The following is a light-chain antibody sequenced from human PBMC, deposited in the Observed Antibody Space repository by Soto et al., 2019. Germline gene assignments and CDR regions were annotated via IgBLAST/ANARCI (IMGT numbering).Light chain of an antibody. CDR3: QQYGSSHGT. V-gene: IGKV3-20*01. CDR1: QSVPDTY. CDR2: HTS. J-gene: IGKJ1*01. Sequence: VLTQSPATLSLSPGERATLSCRASQSVPDTYFAWYQQKPGQAPNLLIYHTSTRATGIPDRFSGSGSGTNVALTITRGEPEDFAMYFCQQYGSSHGTFGQGNKVEIK.